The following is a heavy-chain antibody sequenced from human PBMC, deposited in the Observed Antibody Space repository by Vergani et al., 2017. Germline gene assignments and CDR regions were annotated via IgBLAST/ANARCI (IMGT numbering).Heavy chain of an antibody. D-gene: IGHD4-11*01. V-gene: IGHV3-43D*03. CDR2: ITWDGGTV. CDR1: GFTFDDLA. J-gene: IGHJ4*02. Sequence: EVQLVESGGVVVQPGGSLRLSCAASGFTFDDLAMHWVRQVPGKRLEWVSLITWDGGTVYYADSVKGRFVISRDNNKNSLFLQMNDLKPEDSALYYCAKDKTGSNWHYFDSWGQGTLVTVTS. CDR3: AKDKTGSNWHYFDS.